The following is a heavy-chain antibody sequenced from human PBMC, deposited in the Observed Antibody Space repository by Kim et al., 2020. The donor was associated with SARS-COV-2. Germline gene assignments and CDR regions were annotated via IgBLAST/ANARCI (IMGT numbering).Heavy chain of an antibody. CDR3: ARENLDIATTLYPYFDY. CDR1: GFTFTSHA. D-gene: IGHD5-12*01. Sequence: GGSLRLSCAASGFTFTSHAMHWVRQAPGKGLEWVAVISYDGSNKYYADSVKGRFTISRDNSKNTVYLQMNSLRGEDTAMYYCARENLDIATTLYPYFDYWGQGTLVTVSS. CDR2: ISYDGSNK. V-gene: IGHV3-30*03. J-gene: IGHJ4*02.